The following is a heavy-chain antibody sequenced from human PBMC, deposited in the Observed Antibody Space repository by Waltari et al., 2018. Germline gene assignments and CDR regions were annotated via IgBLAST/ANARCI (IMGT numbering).Heavy chain of an antibody. J-gene: IGHJ4*02. Sequence: EVQLVESGGDLVQPGGSLRLSCTASGFSFSSYWMSWVRQAPGKGPEWVANIKEDVSAKYYVESVKGRFTISRDNAKNSLYLQMNNLRVEDTALYYCVGTPHWYYFDYWGPGTLVTVSS. D-gene: IGHD2-8*02. CDR2: IKEDVSAK. CDR1: GFSFSSYW. V-gene: IGHV3-7*01. CDR3: VGTPHWYYFDY.